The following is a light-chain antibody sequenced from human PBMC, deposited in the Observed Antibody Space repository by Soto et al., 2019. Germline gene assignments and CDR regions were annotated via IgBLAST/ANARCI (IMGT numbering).Light chain of an antibody. Sequence: EFVFTQSPYTLSLPPGERATLSCRASQSISSYLAWYQQKPGQAPRLLIYDASSRATGIPARFSGSGSGTDFTLTISSLEPEDFAVYYCQQLTDWPPQWTFGQGTKVDI. CDR3: QQLTDWPPQWT. V-gene: IGKV3-11*01. CDR2: DAS. CDR1: QSISSY. J-gene: IGKJ1*01.